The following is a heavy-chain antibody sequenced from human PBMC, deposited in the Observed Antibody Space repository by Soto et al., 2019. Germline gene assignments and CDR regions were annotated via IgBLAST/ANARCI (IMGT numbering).Heavy chain of an antibody. V-gene: IGHV4-59*01. CDR3: ARHDPVPQPQHGMGV. Sequence: SETLSLTCTVSSGSITGYYLSWMRQPPGGGLEWIGYIYSAGNTLYTPSLQSRVTISVDTSKNQFSLNLRSVTAADTAVYYCARHDPVPQPQHGMGVWGQAATVTVFS. D-gene: IGHD3-10*01. CDR1: SGSITGYY. CDR2: IYSAGNT. J-gene: IGHJ6*02.